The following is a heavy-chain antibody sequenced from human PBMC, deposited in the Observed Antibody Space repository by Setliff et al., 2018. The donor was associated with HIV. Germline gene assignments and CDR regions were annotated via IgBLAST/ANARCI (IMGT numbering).Heavy chain of an antibody. D-gene: IGHD6-19*01. Sequence: SVKVSCKASGGTFSSFGINWIRQAPGQGLEWMGGIIPVLGKVEYAQRFQGRVKITADESTSTAYMEMSSLRSEDMAIYYCARSDSGWPHYQYHHMDVWGKGTTVTVSS. CDR1: GGTFSSFG. CDR3: ARSDSGWPHYQYHHMDV. CDR2: IIPVLGKV. J-gene: IGHJ6*04. V-gene: IGHV1-69*10.